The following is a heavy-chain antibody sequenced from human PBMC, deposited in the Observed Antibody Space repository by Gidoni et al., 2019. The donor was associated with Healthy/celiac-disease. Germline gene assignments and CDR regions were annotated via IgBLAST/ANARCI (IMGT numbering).Heavy chain of an antibody. CDR3: AKEDPTQLGFDY. Sequence: EVQLLESGGGLVQPGGALRISCAAPGCPFSSYAMSWVRQAPGTGLVWVSAISGSGGSTYYAYSVKGRFTISRDNSKNTLYLQMNSLRAEDTAVYYCAKEDPTQLGFDYWGQGTLVTVSS. D-gene: IGHD2-2*01. J-gene: IGHJ4*02. CDR2: ISGSGGST. V-gene: IGHV3-23*01. CDR1: GCPFSSYA.